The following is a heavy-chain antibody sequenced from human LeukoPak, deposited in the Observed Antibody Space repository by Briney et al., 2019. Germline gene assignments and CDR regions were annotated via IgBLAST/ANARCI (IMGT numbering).Heavy chain of an antibody. V-gene: IGHV1-18*01. CDR3: ARIGCSSTSCYGNSVDP. Sequence: GASVKVSFKASGYTFINYGFNWVRQAPGRGLEWMGWITTYNGNTHSAEKFQGRVTLTTDTSTSTAYMELRSLTSDDTAVYYCARIGCSSTSCYGNSVDPWGQGTLVTVSS. J-gene: IGHJ5*02. CDR2: ITTYNGNT. D-gene: IGHD2-2*01. CDR1: GYTFINYG.